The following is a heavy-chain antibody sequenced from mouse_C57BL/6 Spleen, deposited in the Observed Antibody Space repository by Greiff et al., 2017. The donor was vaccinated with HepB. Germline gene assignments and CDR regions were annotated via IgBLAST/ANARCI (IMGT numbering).Heavy chain of an antibody. V-gene: IGHV1-52*01. Sequence: QVQLQQPGAELVRPGSSVKLSCKASGYTFTSYWMHWVKQRPIQGLECIGNIDPSDSETHYNQKFKDKATLTVDKSSSTAYMQLSSLTSEDSAVYYCARWVLPGYFDVWGTGTTVTVSS. CDR3: ARWVLPGYFDV. CDR2: IDPSDSET. J-gene: IGHJ1*03. CDR1: GYTFTSYW.